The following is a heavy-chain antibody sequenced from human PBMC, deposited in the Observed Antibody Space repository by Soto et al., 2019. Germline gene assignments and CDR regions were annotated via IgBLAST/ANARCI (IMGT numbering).Heavy chain of an antibody. CDR3: ARMGLWSLALFTADCSGGSCYSGTYFDY. D-gene: IGHD2-15*01. V-gene: IGHV4-39*01. Sequence: SETLSLTCTVSGGSISSSSYYWGWIRQPPGKGLEWIGSIYYSGSTYYNPSLKSRVTISVDTSKNQFSLKLSSVTAADTAVYYCARMGLWSLALFTADCSGGSCYSGTYFDYWGQGTLVTVSS. J-gene: IGHJ4*02. CDR1: GGSISSSSYY. CDR2: IYYSGST.